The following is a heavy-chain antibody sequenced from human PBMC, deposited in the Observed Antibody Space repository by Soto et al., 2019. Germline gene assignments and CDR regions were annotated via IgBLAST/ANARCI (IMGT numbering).Heavy chain of an antibody. Sequence: QVQLVQSGAEVKKPGASVKVSCKASGYTFTSYAMHWVRQAPGQRLEWMGWINAGNGNTKYSQKFQGRVTITRDTSASTAYMELSSLRSEDTAVYYCARGDEYQLLPGPLDYWGQGTLVTVSS. J-gene: IGHJ4*02. CDR3: ARGDEYQLLPGPLDY. D-gene: IGHD2-2*01. CDR1: GYTFTSYA. V-gene: IGHV1-3*01. CDR2: INAGNGNT.